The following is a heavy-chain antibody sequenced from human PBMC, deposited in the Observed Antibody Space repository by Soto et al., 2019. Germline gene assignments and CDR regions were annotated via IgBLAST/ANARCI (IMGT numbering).Heavy chain of an antibody. Sequence: HPGGSLRLSCAASGFSFSSYGMEWVRLAPGKGLEWVAATTYDGDIKHYVDSVKGRFTISRDNSKNTLYLQMNSLRVEDTATYYCVRALEPPYFYYGPNVWGQGPTVTVSS. V-gene: IGHV3-30*03. CDR1: GFSFSSYG. D-gene: IGHD1-1*01. CDR3: VRALEPPYFYYGPNV. CDR2: TTYDGDIK. J-gene: IGHJ6*02.